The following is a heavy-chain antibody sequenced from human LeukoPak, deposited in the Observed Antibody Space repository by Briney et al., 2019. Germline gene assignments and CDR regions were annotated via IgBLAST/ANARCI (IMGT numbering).Heavy chain of an antibody. CDR1: GFTFSSYS. CDR3: VSGGFGELFSPDY. Sequence: PGGSLRLSCAASGFTFSSYSMNWVRQAPGKGLEWVSYISSSSSTIYYADSVKGRFTISRDNAKNSLYLQMNSLRAKDTAVYYCVSGGFGELFSPDYWGQGTLVTVSS. D-gene: IGHD3-10*01. CDR2: ISSSSSTI. J-gene: IGHJ4*02. V-gene: IGHV3-48*01.